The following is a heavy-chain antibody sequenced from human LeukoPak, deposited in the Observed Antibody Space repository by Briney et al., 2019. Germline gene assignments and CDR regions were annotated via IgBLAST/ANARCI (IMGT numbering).Heavy chain of an antibody. D-gene: IGHD2-15*01. CDR3: ARSGRRPGYCSGGSCYSGFDY. J-gene: IGHJ4*02. CDR1: GGSISSGSYY. Sequence: SETLSLTCTVSGGSISSGSYYWSWIRQPAGKGLEWIGRIYTSGSTNYNPSLKSRVTISVDTSKNQFSLKLSSVTAADTAVYYCARSGRRPGYCSGGSCYSGFDYWGQGTLVTVSS. V-gene: IGHV4-61*02. CDR2: IYTSGST.